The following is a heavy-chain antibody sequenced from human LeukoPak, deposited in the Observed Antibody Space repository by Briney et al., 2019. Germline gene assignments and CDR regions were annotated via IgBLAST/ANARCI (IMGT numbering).Heavy chain of an antibody. CDR1: GYTFTSYG. J-gene: IGHJ2*01. CDR3: ARYSSSGWCTMYFDL. D-gene: IGHD6-19*01. CDR2: ISAYNGNT. Sequence: ASVKVSCKASGYTFTSYGISWVRQAPGQGLEWMGWISAYNGNTNYAQKLQGRVTMTTDTSTSTAYMDLKSLRSDDTAVYYCARYSSSGWCTMYFDLWGRGTLVTVSS. V-gene: IGHV1-18*01.